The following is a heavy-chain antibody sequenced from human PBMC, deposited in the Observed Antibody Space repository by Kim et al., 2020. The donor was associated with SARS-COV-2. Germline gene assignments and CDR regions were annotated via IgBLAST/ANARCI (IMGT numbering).Heavy chain of an antibody. J-gene: IGHJ4*02. D-gene: IGHD3-22*01. CDR1: GFTFSSYG. CDR2: ISYDGSDK. Sequence: LSLTCAASGFTFSSYGMHWVRQAPGKGLEWVAVISYDGSDKYYADSVKGRFTISRDNSKNTLYLQMNSLRAEDTAVYYCASARNYYDSSGIFDYWGQ. V-gene: IGHV3-30*03. CDR3: ASARNYYDSSGIFDY.